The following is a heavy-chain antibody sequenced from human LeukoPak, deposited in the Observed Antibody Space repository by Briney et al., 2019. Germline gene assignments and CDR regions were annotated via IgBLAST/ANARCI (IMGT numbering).Heavy chain of an antibody. Sequence: SETLSLTCTVSGGSISSSSYYWGWIRQPPGKGLEWIGSIYHSGSTYYNPSLKSRVTISVDTSKNQFSLKLSSVTAADTAVYYCARTNIWFGELSWFDPWGQGTLVTVSS. D-gene: IGHD3-10*01. CDR1: GGSISSSSYY. J-gene: IGHJ5*02. CDR2: IYHSGST. CDR3: ARTNIWFGELSWFDP. V-gene: IGHV4-39*01.